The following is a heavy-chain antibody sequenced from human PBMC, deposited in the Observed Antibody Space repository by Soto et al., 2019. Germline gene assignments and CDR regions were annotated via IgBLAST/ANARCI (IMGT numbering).Heavy chain of an antibody. CDR1: GGTFSSYA. Sequence: SVKVSCKASGGTFSSYAISWVRQAPGQGLECMVGIIPIFGTANYAQKFQGRVTITADESTSTAYMELSSLRSEDTAVYYCARDKGIAARPNYFDYWGQGTLVTVYS. CDR3: ARDKGIAARPNYFDY. D-gene: IGHD6-6*01. CDR2: IIPIFGTA. V-gene: IGHV1-69*13. J-gene: IGHJ4*02.